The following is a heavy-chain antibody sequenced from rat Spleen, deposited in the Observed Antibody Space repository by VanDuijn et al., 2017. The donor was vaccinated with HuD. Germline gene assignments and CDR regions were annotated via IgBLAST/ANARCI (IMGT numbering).Heavy chain of an antibody. CDR3: VKDRDGGYAFDN. CDR2: IKTDGGST. D-gene: IGHD1-11*01. CDR1: GFTFSNYW. J-gene: IGHJ2*01. V-gene: IGHV5-58*01. Sequence: EVQLVETGGGLVEPGRSLKLSCVASGFTFSNYWMYWVRQAPGRGLEWVSSIKTDGGSTYYPDSVKGRFTISRDNAQNTVYLQMNSLRSEDTATYYCVKDRDGGYAFDNWGQGVMVTVSS.